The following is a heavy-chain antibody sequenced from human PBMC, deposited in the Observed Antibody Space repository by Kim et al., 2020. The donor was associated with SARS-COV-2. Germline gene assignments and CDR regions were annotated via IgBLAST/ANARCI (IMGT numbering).Heavy chain of an antibody. Sequence: DSVKGRFSMTRDNSKSTQYLQMNSLRAGDTAVYYCARDPYYDFWSGYYFDYWGQGTLVTVSS. J-gene: IGHJ4*02. CDR3: ARDPYYDFWSGYYFDY. D-gene: IGHD3-3*01. V-gene: IGHV3-23*01.